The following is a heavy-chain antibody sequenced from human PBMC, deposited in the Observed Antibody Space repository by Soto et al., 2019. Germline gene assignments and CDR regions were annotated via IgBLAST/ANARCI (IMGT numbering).Heavy chain of an antibody. Sequence: ASVKVSCKASGYTFTSYGISWVRQAPGQGLEWMGWISAYNGNTNYAQKLQGRVTMTTDTSTSTAYMELRSLRSDDTAVYYCARDKNTYYYYYMDVWGKGTTVTVSS. V-gene: IGHV1-18*01. CDR3: ARDKNTYYYYYMDV. CDR2: ISAYNGNT. CDR1: GYTFTSYG. J-gene: IGHJ6*03.